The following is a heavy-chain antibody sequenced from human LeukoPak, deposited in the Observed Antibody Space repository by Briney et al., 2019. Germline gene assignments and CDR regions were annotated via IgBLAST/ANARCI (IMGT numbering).Heavy chain of an antibody. CDR2: ISYDGSGK. J-gene: IGHJ4*02. CDR3: AKEGLGGDFDY. D-gene: IGHD3-16*01. Sequence: PGRSLRLSCAASGFTFSSYAMHWVRQAPGKGLEWVAVISYDGSGKFYPDSVKGRFTISRDDSRNTLYLQMNGLRPEDTALYHCAKEGLGGDFDYWGQGTLVTVSS. V-gene: IGHV3-30-3*01. CDR1: GFTFSSYA.